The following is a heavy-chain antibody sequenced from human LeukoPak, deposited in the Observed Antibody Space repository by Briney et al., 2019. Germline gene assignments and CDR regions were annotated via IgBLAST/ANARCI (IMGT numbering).Heavy chain of an antibody. CDR2: MSNDGDNK. CDR3: AKDPSSGWCRWSMDV. CDR1: GFTFSSYG. V-gene: IGHV3-30*18. Sequence: GGSLRLSCAASGFTFSSYGMHWVRQAPGKGLEWLALMSNDGDNKDYADSVKGRFTISRDNSKNTLYLQMNSLTTEDTALYYCAKDPSSGWCRWSMDVWGQGTTVTVSS. D-gene: IGHD6-19*01. J-gene: IGHJ6*02.